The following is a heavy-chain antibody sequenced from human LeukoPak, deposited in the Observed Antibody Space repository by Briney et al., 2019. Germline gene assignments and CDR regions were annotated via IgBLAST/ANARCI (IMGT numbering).Heavy chain of an antibody. J-gene: IGHJ3*02. D-gene: IGHD2-2*01. CDR3: ARPRSTAPTDPFGI. Sequence: SETLSLTCTVSGGSISSSTYYWGWIRQPPGKGLEWIGSIYYSGSTSYNPSLRSRVTISVDRSKNQFSLKLSSVTAADTSVYYCARPRSTAPTDPFGIWGQGTMVTVSS. CDR1: GGSISSSTYY. CDR2: IYYSGST. V-gene: IGHV4-39*01.